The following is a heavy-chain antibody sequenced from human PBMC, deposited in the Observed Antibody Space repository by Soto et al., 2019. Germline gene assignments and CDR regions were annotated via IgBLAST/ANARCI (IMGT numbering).Heavy chain of an antibody. J-gene: IGHJ6*03. Sequence: GGSLRLSCAASGFTFSSYGMHWVRQAPGKGLEWVAVISYDGSNKYYADSVKGRFTISRDNSKNTLYLQMNSLRAEDTAVYYCAKKGGSAAGKPIEFNYYYYMDVWGKGTTVTVSS. CDR3: AKKGGSAAGKPIEFNYYYYMDV. D-gene: IGHD6-13*01. CDR2: ISYDGSNK. V-gene: IGHV3-30*18. CDR1: GFTFSSYG.